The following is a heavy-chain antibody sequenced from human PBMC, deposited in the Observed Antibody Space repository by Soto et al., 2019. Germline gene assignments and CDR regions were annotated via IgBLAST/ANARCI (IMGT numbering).Heavy chain of an antibody. CDR2: IDPSDSYT. CDR1: GYSFTSYW. CDR3: ARHDYYDSSGLSGYAFDI. Sequence: GESLKISCKGSGYSFTSYWISWVRQMPGKGLEWMGRIDPSDSYTNYSPSFQGHVTISADKSISTAYLQWSSLKASDTAMYYCARHDYYDSSGLSGYAFDIWGQGTMVPV. J-gene: IGHJ3*02. D-gene: IGHD3-22*01. V-gene: IGHV5-10-1*01.